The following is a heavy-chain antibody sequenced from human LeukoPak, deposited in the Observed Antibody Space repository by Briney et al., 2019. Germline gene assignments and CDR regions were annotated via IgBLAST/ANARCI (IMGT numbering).Heavy chain of an antibody. CDR3: AREGVSMVRGVGPDY. Sequence: ASVKVSCKASDYTFTSYGISWVRQAPGQGLEWMGWISAYNGNTNYAQKLQGRVTMTTDTSTSTAYMELRSLRSDDTAVYYCAREGVSMVRGVGPDYWGQGTLVTVSS. CDR1: DYTFTSYG. V-gene: IGHV1-18*01. D-gene: IGHD3-10*01. J-gene: IGHJ4*02. CDR2: ISAYNGNT.